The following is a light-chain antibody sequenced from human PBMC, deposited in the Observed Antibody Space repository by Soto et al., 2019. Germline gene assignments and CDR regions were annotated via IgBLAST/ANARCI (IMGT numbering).Light chain of an antibody. CDR2: AAS. V-gene: IGKV1-39*01. CDR1: QSINTY. CDR3: QQSYSSPLT. J-gene: IGKJ4*01. Sequence: DIQMTQSPSSLSASVGDRVTITCRASQSINTYLNWYQQKPGKAPHLLIYAASSLQSGVPSRFSGSGSGTDFTLSISSLQPEDFATYYCQQSYSSPLTFGGGTKVEIK.